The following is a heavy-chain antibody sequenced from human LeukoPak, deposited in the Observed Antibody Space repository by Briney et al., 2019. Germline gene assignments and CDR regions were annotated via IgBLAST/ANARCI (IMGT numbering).Heavy chain of an antibody. Sequence: GSLDLSFAASGFPLSRYGMNLVRPAPGTGAEGVSTISGTGGSTYYADSVKARITISRDNTKNTLYLQMNSLRAEDTAVYNCAKDNGGNQNRYFDLWGRGTLVTVSS. J-gene: IGHJ2*01. CDR1: GFPLSRYG. CDR3: AKDNGGNQNRYFDL. D-gene: IGHD4-23*01. CDR2: ISGTGGST. V-gene: IGHV3-23*01.